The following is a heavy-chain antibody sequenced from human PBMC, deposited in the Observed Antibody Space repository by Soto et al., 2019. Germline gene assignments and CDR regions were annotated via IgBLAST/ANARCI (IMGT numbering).Heavy chain of an antibody. V-gene: IGHV4-4*07. CDR2: IYASGST. CDR3: ARDRAVTGNDNWFDP. CDR1: GGSISSYY. J-gene: IGHJ5*02. Sequence: SETLSLTCTVSGGSISSYYWSWIRQPAGKGLEWIGRIYASGSTNYNPSLNSRVIMSVDTSKNQFSLKLSSVTAADTAGYYCARDRAVTGNDNWFDPWGQGTLVTVSP. D-gene: IGHD1-20*01.